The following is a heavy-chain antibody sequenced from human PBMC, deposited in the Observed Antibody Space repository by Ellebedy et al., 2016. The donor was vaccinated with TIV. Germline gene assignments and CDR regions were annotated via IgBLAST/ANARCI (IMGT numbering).Heavy chain of an antibody. V-gene: IGHV1-3*01. CDR1: GYTFTSYA. D-gene: IGHD2-2*01. Sequence: AASVKVSCKASGYTFTSYAMHWVRQAPGQRLEWMGWINAGNGNTKYSQKFQGRVTITRDTSASTAYMELSSLRSEDTAVYYCARDRDSTSSYYYYYGMDVWGQGTTVTVSS. J-gene: IGHJ6*02. CDR3: ARDRDSTSSYYYYYGMDV. CDR2: INAGNGNT.